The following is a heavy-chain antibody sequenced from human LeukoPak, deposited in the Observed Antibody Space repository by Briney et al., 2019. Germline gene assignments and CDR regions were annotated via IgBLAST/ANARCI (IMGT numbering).Heavy chain of an antibody. V-gene: IGHV3-30*18. CDR2: ISYDGSNK. CDR1: GFTFSSYG. J-gene: IGHJ4*02. D-gene: IGHD3-9*01. CDR3: AKDYYDILSGLLDY. Sequence: GRSLRLSCAASGFTFSSYGMHWVRQAPGKGLEGVAVISYDGSNKYYADSVKGRFTISRDNSKNTLYLQMNSLRAEDTAVYYCAKDYYDILSGLLDYWGQGTLVTVSS.